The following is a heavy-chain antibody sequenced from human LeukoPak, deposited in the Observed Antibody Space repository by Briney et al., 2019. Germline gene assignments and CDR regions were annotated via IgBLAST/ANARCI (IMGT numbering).Heavy chain of an antibody. J-gene: IGHJ4*02. D-gene: IGHD2-2*01. CDR2: ISYDGSNK. CDR1: GFTFSSYA. CDR3: ARDRGSYCSSNSCYFGPLDY. V-gene: IGHV3-30*04. Sequence: PGRSLRLSCAASGFTFSSYAMHWVRQAPGKGLEWVAVISYDGSNKYYADSVKGRFTISRDNSKNTLYLQMNSLRAEDTAVYYCARDRGSYCSSNSCYFGPLDYWGQGTLVTVSS.